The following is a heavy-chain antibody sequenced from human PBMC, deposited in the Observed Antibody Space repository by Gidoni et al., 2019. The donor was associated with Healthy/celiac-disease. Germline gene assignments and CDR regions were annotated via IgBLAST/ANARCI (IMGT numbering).Heavy chain of an antibody. J-gene: IGHJ6*02. Sequence: EVQLLESGGGLVQPGGSLRLSCAASGFTFSSYAMSWVRQAPGKGLEWVSAISGSGGSTYYADSVKGRFTISRDNSKNTLYLQMNSLRAEDTAVYYCAKEIFAVDCSGGSCYSLYYGMDVWGQGTTVTVSS. V-gene: IGHV3-23*01. CDR1: GFTFSSYA. CDR3: AKEIFAVDCSGGSCYSLYYGMDV. CDR2: ISGSGGST. D-gene: IGHD2-15*01.